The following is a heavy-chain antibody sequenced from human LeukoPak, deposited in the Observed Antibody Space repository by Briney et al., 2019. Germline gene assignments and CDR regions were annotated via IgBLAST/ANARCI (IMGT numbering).Heavy chain of an antibody. CDR3: AKVPLRVIALGYYMDV. CDR2: ISSSSSTI. CDR1: GFTFSSYS. Sequence: GGSLRLSCAASGFTFSSYSMNWVRQAPGKGLEWVSYISSSSSTIYYADSVKGRFTISRDNAKNSLYLQMNSLRAEDTAVYYCAKVPLRVIALGYYMDVWGKGTTVTVSS. D-gene: IGHD3-10*01. J-gene: IGHJ6*03. V-gene: IGHV3-48*04.